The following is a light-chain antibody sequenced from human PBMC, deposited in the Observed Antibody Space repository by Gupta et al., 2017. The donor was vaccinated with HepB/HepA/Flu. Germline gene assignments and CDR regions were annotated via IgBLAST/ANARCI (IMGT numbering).Light chain of an antibody. J-gene: IGLJ1*01. CDR2: SNN. V-gene: IGLV1-44*01. CDR3: AAWDDSLNGPV. Sequence: QSVLTQPLAASGCPGQRFPISCSGCSSNIGCKTVNWYQQLPGTAPKLLTYSNNQRPSGVPDRFSGSKSGTSASLAISGLQSEDEADYYCAAWDDSLNGPVFGTGTKVTVL. CDR1: SSNIGCKT.